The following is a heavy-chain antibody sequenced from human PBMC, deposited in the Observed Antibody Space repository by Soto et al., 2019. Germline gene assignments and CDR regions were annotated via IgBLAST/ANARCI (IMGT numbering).Heavy chain of an antibody. V-gene: IGHV4-31*03. CDR3: ARAGYAILTGYSSWFDP. J-gene: IGHJ5*02. CDR2: IYYSGST. D-gene: IGHD3-9*01. Sequence: SETLSLTCSVSGGTISSGGYCWSWNRQHPGKGLEWIGYIYYSGSTYYNPSLKSRVTISVDTSKNQFSLKLSSVTAADTAVYCCARAGYAILTGYSSWFDPWGQGTLVTVSS. CDR1: GGTISSGGYC.